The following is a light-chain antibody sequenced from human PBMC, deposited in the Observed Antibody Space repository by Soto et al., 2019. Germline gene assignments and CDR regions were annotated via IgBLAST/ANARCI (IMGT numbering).Light chain of an antibody. CDR3: QQYGSSPWT. CDR1: QSVSSSY. Sequence: EIVLTQSPGTLSLSPGERATLSCRASQSVSSSYLAWYQQKPGQAPRLLIYCASSRATGIPDRFSGSGSGTDFTLTISRLEPEDFAVYYCQQYGSSPWTF. V-gene: IGKV3-20*01. CDR2: CAS. J-gene: IGKJ1*01.